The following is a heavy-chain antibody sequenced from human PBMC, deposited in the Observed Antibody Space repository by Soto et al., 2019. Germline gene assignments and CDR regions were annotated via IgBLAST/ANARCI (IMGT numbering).Heavy chain of an antibody. J-gene: IGHJ5*02. CDR3: AKGGISVIRGVIRVNWFDP. CDR2: INDGGDDT. CDR1: TFTFSTYA. Sequence: GGSLRLSCAASTFTFSTYAMSWVRQAPGKGLEWVSSINDGGDDTYYADSVKGRFTISRDNSKNTLFLQMNSLRAEDTAVYYCAKGGISVIRGVIRVNWFDPWGQGTLVTVSS. V-gene: IGHV3-23*01. D-gene: IGHD3-10*01.